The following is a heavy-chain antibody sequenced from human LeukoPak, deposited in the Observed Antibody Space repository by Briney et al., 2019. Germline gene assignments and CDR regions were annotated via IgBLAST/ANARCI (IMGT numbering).Heavy chain of an antibody. CDR3: AKDTALNITVSAPSDY. V-gene: IGHV3-23*01. D-gene: IGHD3-3*01. Sequence: GGSLRLSCAASGFAFSSFAMSWVRQAPGKGLEWVSAISGSGGSTSYADSVKRRFTISRDSSKNTLYLHMNTLRADDTAVYYCAKDTALNITVSAPSDYWGQGTLVSVSS. CDR2: ISGSGGST. J-gene: IGHJ4*02. CDR1: GFAFSSFA.